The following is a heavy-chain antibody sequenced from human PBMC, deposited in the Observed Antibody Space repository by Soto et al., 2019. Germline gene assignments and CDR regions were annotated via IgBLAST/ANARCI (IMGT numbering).Heavy chain of an antibody. CDR3: ATHSFDNLSAGDS. CDR1: GFTFNHYW. V-gene: IGHV3-7*01. Sequence: LRLSCATSGFTFNHYWMAWVRQAPGKGLEWVANIKQDGSERFYMESVLGRFTISRDNAKSSVYLQMDSLRAEDTAVYYCATHSFDNLSAGDSWGQGTLVTVSS. CDR2: IKQDGSER. J-gene: IGHJ4*02. D-gene: IGHD5-18*01.